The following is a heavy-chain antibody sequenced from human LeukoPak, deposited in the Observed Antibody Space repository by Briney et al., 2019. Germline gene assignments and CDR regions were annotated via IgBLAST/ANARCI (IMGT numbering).Heavy chain of an antibody. D-gene: IGHD3-3*01. J-gene: IGHJ4*02. CDR1: GYTFTSYG. Sequence: ASVKVSCKASGYTFTSYGISWVRQAPGQGLEWMGWSSAYNGNTNYAQKLQGRVTMTTDTSTSTAYMELRSLRSDDTAVYYCARDLSDYDFWSGYSPSGYWGQGTLVTVSS. V-gene: IGHV1-18*01. CDR2: SSAYNGNT. CDR3: ARDLSDYDFWSGYSPSGY.